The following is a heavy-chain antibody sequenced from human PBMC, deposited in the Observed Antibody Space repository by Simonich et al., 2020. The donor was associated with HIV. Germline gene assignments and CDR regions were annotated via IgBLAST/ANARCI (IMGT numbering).Heavy chain of an antibody. CDR3: ARLRIVVPATITY. CDR1: GVSISSSSYY. V-gene: IGHV4-39*01. D-gene: IGHD2-2*02. CDR2: IDYSGST. J-gene: IGHJ4*02. Sequence: QLQLQESGPGLVKPSETLSLTCTVSGVSISSSSYYWGWIRQPPGRGLAWIGSIDYSGSTYYNPSLKRRVTISVETSKNQFSLKLSSVTAADTAVYYCARLRIVVPATITYWGQGTLVTVSS.